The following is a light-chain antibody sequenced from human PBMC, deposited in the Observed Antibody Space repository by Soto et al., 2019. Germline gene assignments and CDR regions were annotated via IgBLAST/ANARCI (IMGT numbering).Light chain of an antibody. J-gene: IGKJ4*01. V-gene: IGKV3-20*01. CDR3: QQYDNSPLT. CDR2: GVS. CDR1: QSISGSY. Sequence: EIVLTQSPGTLSLSPGERATLSCTASQSISGSYLAWYQQKPGQAPRVVIYGVSRRATGIPDRFSGSGSGTNFTLTNSRPEPEDFAVYYCQQYDNSPLTFGGGTKVEVK.